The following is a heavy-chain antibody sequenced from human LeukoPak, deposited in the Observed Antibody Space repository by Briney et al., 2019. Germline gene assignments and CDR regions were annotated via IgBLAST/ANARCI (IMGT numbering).Heavy chain of an antibody. J-gene: IGHJ4*02. Sequence: GGALRLSCAASGFTFGNYAMSWVRQGPGKGREWVSTISGSGESTYYADSVKGRFTISRDNSKNTLCLQMNSLRADDTAVYFCAKDQKSIAATGYDYWGQGTLVTVSS. CDR2: ISGSGEST. CDR3: AKDQKSIAATGYDY. V-gene: IGHV3-23*01. CDR1: GFTFGNYA. D-gene: IGHD6-13*01.